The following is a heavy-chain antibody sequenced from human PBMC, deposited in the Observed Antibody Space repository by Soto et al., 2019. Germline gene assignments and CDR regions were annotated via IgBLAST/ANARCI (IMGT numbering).Heavy chain of an antibody. V-gene: IGHV3-48*03. CDR3: ARDLGPAAINNYYYYMDV. Sequence: GESLKISCAASGFTFSSYEMNWVHQAPGKGLEWVSYISSSGSTIYYADSVKGRFTISRDNAKNSLYLQMNSLRAEDTAVYYCARDLGPAAINNYYYYMDVWGKGTTVTVSS. CDR1: GFTFSSYE. J-gene: IGHJ6*03. D-gene: IGHD2-2*02. CDR2: ISSSGSTI.